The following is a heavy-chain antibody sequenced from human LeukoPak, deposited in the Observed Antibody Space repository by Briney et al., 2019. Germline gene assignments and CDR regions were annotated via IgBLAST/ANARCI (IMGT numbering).Heavy chain of an antibody. D-gene: IGHD6-13*01. Sequence: ASVKVSCKASGYTFTGYYMHWVRQAPGQGLEWMGWINPNSGGTNYAQKFQGRVTMTRDTSISTAYMELSRLRSDDTAVYYCARFPENSSSWTFYFDYWGQGTLVTVYS. CDR2: INPNSGGT. CDR3: ARFPENSSSWTFYFDY. V-gene: IGHV1-2*02. J-gene: IGHJ4*02. CDR1: GYTFTGYY.